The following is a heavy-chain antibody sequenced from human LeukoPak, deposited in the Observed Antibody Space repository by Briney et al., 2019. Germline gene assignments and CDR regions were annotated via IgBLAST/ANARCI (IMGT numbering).Heavy chain of an antibody. V-gene: IGHV4-4*07. CDR1: SASISSYY. Sequence: PSETLSLTXTFSSASISSYYWSWVRQPAGKGLEWIGHISTSGNTNYTPSLKSRVTMSVDTSKNLFSLKLGSVTAADTAVYYCARESEPSAGTCSSWCYYYMDVWGKGTTVTVSS. D-gene: IGHD2-15*01. CDR2: ISTSGNT. J-gene: IGHJ6*03. CDR3: ARESEPSAGTCSSWCYYYMDV.